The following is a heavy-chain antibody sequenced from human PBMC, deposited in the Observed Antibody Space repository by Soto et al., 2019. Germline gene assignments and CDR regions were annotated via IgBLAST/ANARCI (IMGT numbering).Heavy chain of an antibody. J-gene: IGHJ4*02. CDR3: ARGPYYYDSSGYQFYY. CDR2: INPSGGST. V-gene: IGHV1-46*01. D-gene: IGHD3-22*01. Sequence: ASVKVSCKASGYTFTSYYMHWVRQAPGQGLEWMGIINPSGGSTSYAQKFQGRVTMTRDTSTSTVYMELSSLRSEDTAVYYCARGPYYYDSSGYQFYYWGQGTLVTVSS. CDR1: GYTFTSYY.